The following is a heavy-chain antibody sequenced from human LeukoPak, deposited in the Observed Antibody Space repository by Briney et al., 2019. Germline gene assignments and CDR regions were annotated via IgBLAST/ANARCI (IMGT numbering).Heavy chain of an antibody. CDR2: IYYSGST. Sequence: SETLSLTCTVSGGSFSGYYWSWMRQPPGKGRVWIGYIYYSGSTNYSPSLERRVNISVDTSKKQFSLKLTSVTAADTAVYFCARAPTYTVSNGVWFDPWGQGTLVTVSS. J-gene: IGHJ5*02. D-gene: IGHD1-26*01. CDR1: GGSFSGYY. CDR3: ARAPTYTVSNGVWFDP. V-gene: IGHV4-59*01.